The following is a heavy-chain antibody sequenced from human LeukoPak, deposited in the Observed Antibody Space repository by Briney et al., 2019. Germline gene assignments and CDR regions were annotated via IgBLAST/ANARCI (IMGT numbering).Heavy chain of an antibody. CDR3: ARAGGSYSDYYMDV. J-gene: IGHJ6*03. CDR2: IYYSGST. Sequence: SETLSLTXTVSGGSISSYYWSWIRQPPGKGLEWIGYIYYSGSTNYNPSLKSRVTISVDTSKNQFSLKLSSVTAADTAVYYCARAGGSYSDYYMDVWGKGTTVTVSS. V-gene: IGHV4-59*01. CDR1: GGSISSYY. D-gene: IGHD1-26*01.